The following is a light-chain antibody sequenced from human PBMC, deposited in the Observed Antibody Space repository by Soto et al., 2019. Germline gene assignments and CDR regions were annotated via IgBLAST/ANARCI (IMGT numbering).Light chain of an antibody. CDR3: QQYNNWPLP. CDR2: GAS. V-gene: IGKV3-15*01. J-gene: IGKJ1*01. Sequence: EIVMTQSPATLSVSPGERATLSCRASQSVSSNLAWYQQKPGQAPRLLIYGASTRATGIPARFSGSGSGTDFTLTISSLQSEDFAVYYCQQYNNWPLPFGQGTKV. CDR1: QSVSSN.